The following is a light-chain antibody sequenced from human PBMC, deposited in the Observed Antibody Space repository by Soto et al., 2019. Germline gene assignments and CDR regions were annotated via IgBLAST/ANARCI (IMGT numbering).Light chain of an antibody. CDR3: QQCNKWPQT. CDR1: QSINDG. J-gene: IGKJ1*01. V-gene: IGKV3-11*01. CDR2: DAS. Sequence: EIVLTQSPATLSLSPGERATLSCRASQSINDGLAWYQQKAGQAPRLLIFDASNRATGIPARFSGSGSGTDFTLTISSLEPEDFAVYYCQQCNKWPQTFGQGTKVEIK.